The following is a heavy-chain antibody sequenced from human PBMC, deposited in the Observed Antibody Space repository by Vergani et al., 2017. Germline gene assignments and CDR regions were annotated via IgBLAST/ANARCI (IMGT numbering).Heavy chain of an antibody. Sequence: QVQLQESGPGLVKPSQTLSLTCTVSGASINNDFYYWHWIRQPAGKGLEWIGRIYVSGITDYNSSLQSRVSMSVDTSKNQFSLTLTSVTAADTAVYYCARHTTYTDSWGQGTLVTVSS. CDR1: GASINNDFYY. D-gene: IGHD1-1*01. J-gene: IGHJ4*02. CDR3: ARHTTYTDS. CDR2: IYVSGIT. V-gene: IGHV4-61*02.